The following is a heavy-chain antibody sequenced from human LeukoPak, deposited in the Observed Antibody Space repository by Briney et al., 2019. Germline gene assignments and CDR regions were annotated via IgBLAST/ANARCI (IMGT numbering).Heavy chain of an antibody. CDR1: GFTFSSYA. D-gene: IGHD2-15*01. CDR3: AKGTIVVVVAATGFDY. J-gene: IGHJ4*02. CDR2: ISGSGGST. V-gene: IGHV3-23*01. Sequence: GGSLRLSCASGFTFSSYAMSWVRQAPGKGLEWVSAISGSGGSTYYADSVKGRFTISRDNSKNTLYLQMNSLRAEDTAVYYCAKGTIVVVVAATGFDYWGQGTLVTVSS.